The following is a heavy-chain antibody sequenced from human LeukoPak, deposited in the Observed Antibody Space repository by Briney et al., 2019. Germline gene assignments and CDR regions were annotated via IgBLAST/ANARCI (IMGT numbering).Heavy chain of an antibody. CDR3: AGRYSGYAGY. D-gene: IGHD5-12*01. V-gene: IGHV4-4*07. CDR2: ISLSGST. J-gene: IGHJ4*02. Sequence: PSETLSLTCTVSGGSISSSYWTWIRQPAGRGLEWIGRISLSGSTNYNPSLKSRVTMSVDTSQNQFSLKLSSVTAADTAVYYCAGRYSGYAGYWGQGTLVTVSS. CDR1: GGSISSSY.